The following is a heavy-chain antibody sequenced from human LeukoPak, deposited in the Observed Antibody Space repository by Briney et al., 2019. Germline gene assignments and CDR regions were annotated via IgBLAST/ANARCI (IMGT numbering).Heavy chain of an antibody. D-gene: IGHD3-3*01. CDR3: ARERFVYDFWSGYYETPADYYYYGMDV. CDR2: IYSGGST. J-gene: IGHJ6*02. Sequence: GGSLRLSCAASGFTVSSNYMSWVRQAPGKGLEWVSVIYSGGSTYYADSVKGRFTISRDNSKNTLYLQMNSLRAEDTAVYYCARERFVYDFWSGYYETPADYYYYGMDVWGQGTTVTVS. V-gene: IGHV3-53*01. CDR1: GFTVSSNY.